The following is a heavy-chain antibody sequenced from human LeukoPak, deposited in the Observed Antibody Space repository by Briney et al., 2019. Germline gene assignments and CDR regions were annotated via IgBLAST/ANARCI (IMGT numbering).Heavy chain of an antibody. D-gene: IGHD3-22*01. CDR2: ISGIGGTA. V-gene: IGHV3-23*01. CDR3: GKKGYYEGSGYYMYYFDH. J-gene: IGHJ4*02. Sequence: PGGSLRLSCAASGLTFSIYAMSWVRQPPGKGLEWFSAISGIGGTAYYADPGRGRFTISRANSKNTLYLQMNSRKSEAPAGYYYGKKGYYEGSGYYMYYFDHWGQGTLVTVSS. CDR1: GLTFSIYA.